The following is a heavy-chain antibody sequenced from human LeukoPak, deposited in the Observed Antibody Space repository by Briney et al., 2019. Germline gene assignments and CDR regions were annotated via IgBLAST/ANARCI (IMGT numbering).Heavy chain of an antibody. CDR2: INHSGST. J-gene: IGHJ6*03. CDR3: ARGLNYDILTGNYYYYMDV. Sequence: PSETLSLTCAVYGGSFSGYYWSWIRQPPGKGLEWIGEINHSGSTNYNPSLKSRVTISVDTSKNQFSLKLSSVTAADTAVYYCARGLNYDILTGNYYYYMDVWGKGTTVTISS. CDR1: GGSFSGYY. V-gene: IGHV4-34*01. D-gene: IGHD3-9*01.